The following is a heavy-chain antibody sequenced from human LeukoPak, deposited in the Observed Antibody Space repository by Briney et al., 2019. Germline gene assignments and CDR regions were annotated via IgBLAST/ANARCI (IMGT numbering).Heavy chain of an antibody. D-gene: IGHD6-13*01. J-gene: IGHJ5*02. CDR2: ISDDGGTK. Sequence: GGSLRLSCVASGFAVKEYYMYWIRQTAGRGPMWVSLISDDGGTKLYAGFAKGRFIMSRDAAKNTVYLQMNSLRVEDTAKYYCVRDIAPGGTVWFDIWGQGTLVTVSS. CDR3: VRDIAPGGTVWFDI. V-gene: IGHV3-74*01. CDR1: GFAVKEYY.